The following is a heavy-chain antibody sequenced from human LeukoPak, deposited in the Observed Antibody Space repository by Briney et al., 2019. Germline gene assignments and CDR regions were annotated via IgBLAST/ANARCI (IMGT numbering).Heavy chain of an antibody. Sequence: SETLSLTCAVYGGSFSGYYWSWIRQPPGKGLEWIGEINHSGSTNYNPSLKSRVTISVDTSMNQFSLKVTSVTAADTAVYYCARVPWEYYDILTGYYNQDRSTGAFDIWGQGTMVTVSS. J-gene: IGHJ3*02. D-gene: IGHD3-9*01. CDR1: GGSFSGYY. CDR3: ARVPWEYYDILTGYYNQDRSTGAFDI. V-gene: IGHV4-34*01. CDR2: INHSGST.